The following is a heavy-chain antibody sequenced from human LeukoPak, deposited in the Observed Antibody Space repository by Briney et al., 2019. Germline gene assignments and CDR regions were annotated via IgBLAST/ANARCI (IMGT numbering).Heavy chain of an antibody. J-gene: IGHJ4*02. D-gene: IGHD6-13*01. CDR3: AKDSSSGKFNY. V-gene: IGHV3-23*01. CDR1: GFTFSSYA. CDR2: ISGSGDST. Sequence: GGSLRLSCAASGFTFSSYAMSWVRQAPGKGLEWVSVISGSGDSTYYADSVKGRFTISRDNSKNTLSLQMNSLRAEDTAVYYCAKDSSSGKFNYWGQGTLVTVSS.